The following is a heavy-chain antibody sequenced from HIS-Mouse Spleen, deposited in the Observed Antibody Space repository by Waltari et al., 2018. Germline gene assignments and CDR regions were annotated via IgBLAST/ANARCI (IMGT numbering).Heavy chain of an antibody. D-gene: IGHD6-13*01. CDR3: ARDAPSSWYYYYYGMDV. J-gene: IGHJ6*02. CDR2: ISYDGSNK. Sequence: VQPGRSLRLSCAASGFTFSRYAMHWVRQAPGKGLEWVAVISYDGSNKYYADSVKGRFTISRDNSKNTLYLQMNSLRAEDTAVYYCARDAPSSWYYYYYGMDVWGQGTTVTVSS. V-gene: IGHV3-30-3*01. CDR1: GFTFSRYA.